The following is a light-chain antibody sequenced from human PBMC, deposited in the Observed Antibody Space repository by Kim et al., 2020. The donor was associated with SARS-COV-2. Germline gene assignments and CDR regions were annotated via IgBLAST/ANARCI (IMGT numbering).Light chain of an antibody. CDR2: DAS. J-gene: IGKJ2*01. CDR1: QSVSSY. V-gene: IGKV3-11*01. CDR3: QQRSNWPPYT. Sequence: LSPGDRATSSCRASQSVSSYLAWYQQKPGQAPRLLIYDASNRATGIPARFSGSGSGTDFTLTISSLEPEDFAVYYCQQRSNWPPYTFGQGTKLEI.